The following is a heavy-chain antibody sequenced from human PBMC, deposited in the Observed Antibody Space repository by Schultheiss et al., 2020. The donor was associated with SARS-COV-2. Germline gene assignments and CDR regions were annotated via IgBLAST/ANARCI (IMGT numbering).Heavy chain of an antibody. V-gene: IGHV4-34*01. J-gene: IGHJ3*02. CDR1: GGSFSGYY. Sequence: SETLSLTCAVYGGSFSGYYWSWIRQPPGKGLEWIGEINHSGSTNYNPSLKSLVTISVDTSKNQFSLKLSSVTAADTAVYYCARQSRRSSSNAFDIWGQGTMVTVSS. D-gene: IGHD3-3*01. CDR3: ARQSRRSSSNAFDI. CDR2: INHSGST.